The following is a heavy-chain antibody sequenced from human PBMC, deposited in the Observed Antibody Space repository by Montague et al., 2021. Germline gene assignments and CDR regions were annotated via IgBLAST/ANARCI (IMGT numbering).Heavy chain of an antibody. Sequence: CAISGDSVSSNDATCNWNRQSSSIGPEWMGRTYYRSKWYNEYAISVKSRITVNPDTSKNQFSLLLNSVTPEDTAVYYCARGWQKRFDPWGQGTLVTVSS. J-gene: IGHJ5*02. V-gene: IGHV6-1*01. CDR3: ARGWQKRFDP. CDR2: TYYRSKWYN. D-gene: IGHD5-24*01. CDR1: GDSVSSNDAT.